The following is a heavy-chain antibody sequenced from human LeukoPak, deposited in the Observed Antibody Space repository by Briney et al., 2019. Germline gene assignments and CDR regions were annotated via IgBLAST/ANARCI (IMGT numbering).Heavy chain of an antibody. CDR3: ARTYDDILTGYPTTHLFDY. CDR2: INPHNDST. V-gene: IGHV1-18*04. D-gene: IGHD3-9*01. CDR1: GYTLTGYH. J-gene: IGHJ4*02. Sequence: ASVKVSCKASGYTLTGYHMHWVRQAPGQGLEWMGWINPHNDSTNYAQKLQGRVTMTTDTSTSTAYMELRSLRSDVTAVYYCARTYDDILTGYPTTHLFDYWGQGTLVTVSS.